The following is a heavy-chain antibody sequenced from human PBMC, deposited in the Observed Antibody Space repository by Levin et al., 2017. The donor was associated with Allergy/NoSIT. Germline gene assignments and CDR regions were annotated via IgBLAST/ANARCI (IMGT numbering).Heavy chain of an antibody. Sequence: ASVKVSCKASGYTFTGYYMHWVRQAPGQGLEWMGWINPNSGGTNYAQKFQGRVTMTRDTSISTAYMELSRLRSDDTAVYYCARGYSSSWYIYYYGMDVWGQGTTVTVSS. CDR2: INPNSGGT. D-gene: IGHD6-13*01. CDR3: ARGYSSSWYIYYYGMDV. CDR1: GYTFTGYY. V-gene: IGHV1-2*02. J-gene: IGHJ6*02.